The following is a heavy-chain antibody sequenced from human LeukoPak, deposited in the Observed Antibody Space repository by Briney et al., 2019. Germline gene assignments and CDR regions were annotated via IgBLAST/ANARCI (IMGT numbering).Heavy chain of an antibody. D-gene: IGHD4-17*01. CDR3: ARQSRDGDYIAKLFDY. CDR2: IYYSGSI. V-gene: IGHV4-59*08. CDR1: GGSISSNY. Sequence: SETLSLTCTVSGGSISSNYWSWIRQPPGKGLEWIGYIYYSGSINYNPSLKSRVTISVDMSKNQFSLQLSSVTAADTAVYYCARQSRDGDYIAKLFDYWGQGTLVTVSS. J-gene: IGHJ4*02.